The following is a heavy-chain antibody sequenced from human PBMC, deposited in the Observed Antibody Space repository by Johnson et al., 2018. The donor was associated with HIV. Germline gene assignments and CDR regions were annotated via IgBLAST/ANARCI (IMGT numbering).Heavy chain of an antibody. CDR3: AKASLLGYSYSFAFDI. V-gene: IGHV3-30*04. J-gene: IGHJ3*02. CDR2: LSYAGSNK. Sequence: QMQLVESGGGVVQPGRSLRLSCAASGFTFSSYAMHWVRQAPGTGLEWVAVLSYAGSNKYYADSVKGRFTISRDNSKNTLYLHMISLRVEDTAVYYCAKASLLGYSYSFAFDIWGQGTMVTVSS. D-gene: IGHD5-18*01. CDR1: GFTFSSYA.